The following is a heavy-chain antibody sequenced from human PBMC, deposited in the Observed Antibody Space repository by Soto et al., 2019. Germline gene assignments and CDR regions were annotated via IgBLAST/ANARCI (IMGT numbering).Heavy chain of an antibody. V-gene: IGHV5-51*01. J-gene: IGHJ5*01. CDR1: GYSFTSYW. D-gene: IGHD6-13*01. CDR3: ARHEALAAAGTQDIWFDS. CDR2: IYPGDSDT. Sequence: GESLKISCKGSGYSFTSYWIGWVRQMPGKGLEWMGIIYPGDSDTRYSPSFQGQVTISADKSISTAYLQWSSLKASDTAMYYCARHEALAAAGTQDIWFDSWGQGTLVTVSS.